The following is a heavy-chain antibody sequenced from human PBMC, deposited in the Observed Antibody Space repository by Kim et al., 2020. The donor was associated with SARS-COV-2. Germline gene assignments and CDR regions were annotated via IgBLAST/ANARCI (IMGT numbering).Heavy chain of an antibody. CDR3: ARTLPRRGYSSSWQNNWFDP. J-gene: IGHJ5*02. CDR1: GGSISSGGYY. V-gene: IGHV4-31*03. Sequence: SETLSLTCTVSGGSISSGGYYWSWIRQHPGKGLEWIGYIYYSGSTYYNPSLKSRVTISVDTSKNQFSLKLSSVTAADTAVYYCARTLPRRGYSSSWQNNWFDPWGQGTLVTVSS. D-gene: IGHD6-13*01. CDR2: IYYSGST.